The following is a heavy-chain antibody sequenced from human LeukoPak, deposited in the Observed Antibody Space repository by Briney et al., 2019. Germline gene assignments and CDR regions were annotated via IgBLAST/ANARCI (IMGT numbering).Heavy chain of an antibody. Sequence: PGGSLRLSCAASGFTFSKYAMNWVRQAPGKGLEWISYISSSSSNIYYADSVKGRFTISRDNAKNSLYLQMNSLRAEDTAVYYCARSGYSSSWYQADPWGQGTLVTVSS. CDR1: GFTFSKYA. V-gene: IGHV3-48*01. CDR2: ISSSSSNI. J-gene: IGHJ5*02. CDR3: ARSGYSSSWYQADP. D-gene: IGHD6-13*01.